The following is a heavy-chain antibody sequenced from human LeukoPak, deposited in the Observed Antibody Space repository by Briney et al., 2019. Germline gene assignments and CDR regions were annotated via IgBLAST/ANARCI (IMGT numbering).Heavy chain of an antibody. CDR1: GGSFSSYY. Sequence: SETLSLTCAVYGGSFSSYYWSWIRQPPGKGLEWIGEINYSGSTNYNPSLKSRVTISVDTSKDQFSLKLSSVTAAETAVYYCARGVCSGGSCYSEWNYWGQGTLVTVSS. J-gene: IGHJ4*02. CDR2: INYSGST. CDR3: ARGVCSGGSCYSEWNY. D-gene: IGHD2-15*01. V-gene: IGHV4-34*01.